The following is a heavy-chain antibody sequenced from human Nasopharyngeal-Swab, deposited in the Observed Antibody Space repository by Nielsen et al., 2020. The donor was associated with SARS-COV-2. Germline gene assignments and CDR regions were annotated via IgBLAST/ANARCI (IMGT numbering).Heavy chain of an antibody. CDR1: GFDFWKYA. CDR2: VSNNDGSLI. V-gene: IGHV3-23*01. Sequence: GESLKISCAASGFDFWKYAMSWVRQAPGKGLEWVSTVSNNDGSLIFYADSVKGRFTISRDTSKNTVSLQMNSLRAEDTAVYYCAKDDFCPACAFDVWGQGTIVTVSS. CDR3: AKDDFCPACAFDV. D-gene: IGHD2-21*02. J-gene: IGHJ3*01.